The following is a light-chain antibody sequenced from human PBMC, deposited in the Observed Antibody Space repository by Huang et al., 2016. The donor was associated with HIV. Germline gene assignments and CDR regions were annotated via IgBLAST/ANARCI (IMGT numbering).Light chain of an antibody. V-gene: IGKV3-11*01. CDR1: QIVANY. CDR3: QQRGSWPLT. CDR2: DAS. Sequence: EIVLTQSPATLSLSPGERATLSCRASQIVANYLAWYQQKPGQAPRLLIYDASNRATGIPARFSGSGSGTDFTLTISSLEPEDFAVYYCQQRGSWPLTFGGGTKVDI. J-gene: IGKJ4*01.